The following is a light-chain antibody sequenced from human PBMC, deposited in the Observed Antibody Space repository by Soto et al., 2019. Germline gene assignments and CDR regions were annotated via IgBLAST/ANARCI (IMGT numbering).Light chain of an antibody. J-gene: IGLJ1*01. Sequence: QSVLTRPAPVSGSPGQSITISCTGTSSDVGTYDLVSWYQQHPGKAPKLMIYEVSKRPSGVSNRFSGSKSGNTASLTISGLQAEDEADYHCCSYAVSSTYVFGTGTKVTVL. V-gene: IGLV2-23*02. CDR1: SSDVGTYDL. CDR3: CSYAVSSTYV. CDR2: EVS.